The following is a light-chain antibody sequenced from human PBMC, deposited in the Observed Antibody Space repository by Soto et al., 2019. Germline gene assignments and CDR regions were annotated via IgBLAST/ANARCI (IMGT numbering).Light chain of an antibody. CDR1: QSISTY. Sequence: DIQMTQSPSSRSASVGDKVTITCRASQSISTYINWYQHKPGKAPKILIYGAYSLQSGVPSRFSGSGSGTEFTLTISSLQSDDSATYYCPQYNSYSWTFGQGTKVDI. CDR3: PQYNSYSWT. V-gene: IGKV1-5*01. J-gene: IGKJ1*01. CDR2: GAY.